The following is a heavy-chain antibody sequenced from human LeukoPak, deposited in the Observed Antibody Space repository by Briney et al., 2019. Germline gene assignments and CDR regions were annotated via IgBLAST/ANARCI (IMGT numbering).Heavy chain of an antibody. J-gene: IGHJ4*02. CDR3: ARHSYTPFDY. CDR1: GGSISTYY. CDR2: IYHNGDT. V-gene: IGHV4-59*08. D-gene: IGHD2-2*02. Sequence: PSETLSLTCSVSGGSISTYYWSWIRQSPGKGLEWIGYIYHNGDTNYNPSFKSRVTISVVTSKNQFSLRLMSVTAADTAIYYCARHSYTPFDYWGQGSLVTVSS.